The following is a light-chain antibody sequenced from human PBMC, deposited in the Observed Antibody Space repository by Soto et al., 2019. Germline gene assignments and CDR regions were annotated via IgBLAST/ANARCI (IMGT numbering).Light chain of an antibody. CDR3: QQRSDWPST. CDR1: QSVSRY. V-gene: IGKV3-11*01. J-gene: IGKJ4*01. CDR2: DAS. Sequence: EIVLTQSPATLSLSPGERATLSCRASQSVSRYLAWYQQKPGQAPRLLIYDASNRATGIPARFSGSGSGTDFTLTSSSLEPEDFAVYYCQQRSDWPSTFGGGNKVQIK.